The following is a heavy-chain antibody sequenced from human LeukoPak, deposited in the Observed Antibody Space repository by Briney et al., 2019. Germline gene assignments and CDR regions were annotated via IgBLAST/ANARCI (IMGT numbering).Heavy chain of an antibody. CDR2: ISYDGSNK. D-gene: IGHD2-2*01. J-gene: IGHJ4*02. V-gene: IGHV3-30-3*01. CDR3: ARSLGYCSSTSCQYYFDY. Sequence: PGRSLRLSCAASGFTFSSYAMHWVRQAPGKGLEWVAVISYDGSNKYYADSVKGRFTISRDNAKNSLYLQMNSLRAEDTAVYYCARSLGYCSSTSCQYYFDYWGQGTLVTVSS. CDR1: GFTFSSYA.